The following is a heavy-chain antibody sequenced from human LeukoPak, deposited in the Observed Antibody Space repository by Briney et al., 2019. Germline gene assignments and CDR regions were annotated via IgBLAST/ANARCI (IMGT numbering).Heavy chain of an antibody. J-gene: IGHJ6*03. Sequence: SETLSLTCAVYGGSFSGYYWSWIRQPPGKGLEWIGYIYYSGSTNYNPSLKSRVTISVDTSKNQFSLKLSSVTAADTAVYYCARAPPDYGDYGDYYYYYMDVWGKGTTVTISS. CDR1: GGSFSGYY. D-gene: IGHD4-17*01. CDR3: ARAPPDYGDYGDYYYYYMDV. V-gene: IGHV4-59*01. CDR2: IYYSGST.